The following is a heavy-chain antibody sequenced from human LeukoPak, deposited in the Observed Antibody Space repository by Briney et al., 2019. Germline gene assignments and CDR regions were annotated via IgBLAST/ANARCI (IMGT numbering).Heavy chain of an antibody. CDR2: ITHSGYT. Sequence: SETLSLTCAVSNGSLGGDYLSWIRQPPGKGLEWIGEITHSGYTNYNPSLESRVTISVDTSKNQFSLKLSSVTAADTAVYYCARLGQKIHCSSTSCYTLLSWFDPWGQGTLVTVSS. D-gene: IGHD2-2*02. CDR3: ARLGQKIHCSSTSCYTLLSWFDP. CDR1: NGSLGGDY. V-gene: IGHV4-34*01. J-gene: IGHJ5*02.